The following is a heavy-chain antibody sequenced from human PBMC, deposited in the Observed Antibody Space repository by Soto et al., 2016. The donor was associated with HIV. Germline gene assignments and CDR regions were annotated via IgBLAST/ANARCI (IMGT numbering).Heavy chain of an antibody. CDR2: IIPVFGTA. CDR3: AGQAAHHFPQEARY. V-gene: IGHV1-69*18. J-gene: IGHJ4*02. CDR1: GYIFTGYF. Sequence: QVQLVQSGAEVKQPGASVKVSCKASGYIFTGYFMFWVRQAPGQGLEWMGTIIPVFGTANYAQNFQGRVTITADESTRTAYIELSSLRSEDTAVYYCAGQAAHHFPQEARYWGQGTLVTVSS.